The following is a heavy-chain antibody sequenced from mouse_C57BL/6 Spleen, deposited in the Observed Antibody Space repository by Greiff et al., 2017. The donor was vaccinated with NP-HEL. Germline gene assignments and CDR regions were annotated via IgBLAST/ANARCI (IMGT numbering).Heavy chain of an antibody. CDR1: GYTFTDYN. CDR2: INPNNGGT. V-gene: IGHV1-22*01. J-gene: IGHJ2*01. CDR3: ATRPNWDDGYYFDY. D-gene: IGHD4-1*01. Sequence: EVQLQQSGPELVKPGASVKMSCKASGYTFTDYNMHWVKQSHGKSLEWIGYINPNNGGTSYNQKFKGKATLTVNKSSSTAYMELRSLTSEDSAVYYCATRPNWDDGYYFDYWGQGTTLTVSS.